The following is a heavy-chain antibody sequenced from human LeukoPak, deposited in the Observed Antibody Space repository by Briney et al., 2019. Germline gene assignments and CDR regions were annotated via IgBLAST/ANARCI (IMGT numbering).Heavy chain of an antibody. CDR1: GDSVSSNSAA. Sequence: PSQTLSLTCAISGDSVSSNSAAWNWIRQSPSRGLEWLGRTYYRSKWYNDYAVSVKSRITINPDTSKNQFSLKLSSVTAADTAVYYCARHMNTGSGSHYGRFDSWGQGTLVTVSS. CDR2: TYYRSKWYN. CDR3: ARHMNTGSGSHYGRFDS. J-gene: IGHJ4*02. V-gene: IGHV6-1*01. D-gene: IGHD3-10*01.